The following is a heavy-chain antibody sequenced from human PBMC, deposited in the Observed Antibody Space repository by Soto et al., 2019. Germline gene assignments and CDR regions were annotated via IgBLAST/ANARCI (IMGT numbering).Heavy chain of an antibody. D-gene: IGHD3-22*01. J-gene: IGHJ4*02. Sequence: SQTLSLTCTVSGGSIINGDFYWSWIRQPPGKGLEWIGYIYYSGSTYYNPSLTSRLTISLDTSKNQSSLKLSSVTAADTAVYYCARRDSSGYYYIDYWGQGTLGTAAS. CDR1: GGSIINGDFY. CDR3: ARRDSSGYYYIDY. CDR2: IYYSGST. V-gene: IGHV4-30-4*01.